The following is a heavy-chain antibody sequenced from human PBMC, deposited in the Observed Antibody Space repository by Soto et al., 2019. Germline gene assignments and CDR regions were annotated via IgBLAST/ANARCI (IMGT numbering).Heavy chain of an antibody. V-gene: IGHV1-69*06. J-gene: IGHJ4*02. Sequence: QVQLVQSGAEVKKPGSSVKVSCKASGGTFSSYAISWVRQAPGQGLEWMGGIIPIFGTANYAQKFQGRVTITADKSGSQAYRGLRGLGSEEPALYYGGRGLSSYGWGSYFFDYWGQGTLVTVPS. CDR1: GGTFSSYA. D-gene: IGHD3-16*01. CDR2: IIPIFGTA. CDR3: GRGLSSYGWGSYFFDY.